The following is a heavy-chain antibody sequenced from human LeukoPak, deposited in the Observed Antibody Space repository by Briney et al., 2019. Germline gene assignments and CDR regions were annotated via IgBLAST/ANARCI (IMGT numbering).Heavy chain of an antibody. D-gene: IGHD1-26*01. J-gene: IGHJ4*02. CDR1: GFTFSSYS. CDR2: ISSSSSYI. Sequence: GGSLRLSCAASGFTFSSYSMNWVRQAPGKGLEWVSSISSSSSYIYYADSVKGRFTISRDNAKNSLYLQMNSLRAEDTAVYYCAKGGSYKLAFFDYWGQGTLVTVSS. CDR3: AKGGSYKLAFFDY. V-gene: IGHV3-21*04.